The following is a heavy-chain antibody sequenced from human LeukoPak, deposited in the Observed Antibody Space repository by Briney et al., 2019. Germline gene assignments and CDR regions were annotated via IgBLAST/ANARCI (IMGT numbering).Heavy chain of an antibody. CDR3: ARDTILGYCSGGSCYPGC. Sequence: GGSLRLSCAASGFTFSDYYMSWIRQAPGKGLEWVSYISSSGSTIYYADSVKGRFTISRDNAKNSLYLQMNSLRAEDTAVYYCARDTILGYCSGGSCYPGCWGQGTLVTVSS. V-gene: IGHV3-11*04. CDR1: GFTFSDYY. CDR2: ISSSGSTI. J-gene: IGHJ4*02. D-gene: IGHD2-15*01.